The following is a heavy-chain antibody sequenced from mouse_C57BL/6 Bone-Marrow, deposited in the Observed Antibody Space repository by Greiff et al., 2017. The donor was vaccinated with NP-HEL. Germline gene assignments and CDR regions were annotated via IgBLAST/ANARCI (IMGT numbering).Heavy chain of an antibody. Sequence: QVQLKESGAELVRPGASVKLSCKASGYTFTDYYINWVKQRPGQGLEWIARIYPGSGNTYYNEKFKGKATLTAEKSSSTAYMQLSSLPSEDSAVYFCARLGDGYYVRGDYWGQGTTLTVSS. CDR2: IYPGSGNT. CDR3: ARLGDGYYVRGDY. J-gene: IGHJ2*01. CDR1: GYTFTDYY. D-gene: IGHD2-3*01. V-gene: IGHV1-76*01.